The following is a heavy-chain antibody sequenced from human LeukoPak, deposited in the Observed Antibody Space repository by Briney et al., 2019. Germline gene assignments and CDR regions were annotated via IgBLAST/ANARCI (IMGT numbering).Heavy chain of an antibody. CDR2: ISAYNGNT. Sequence: ASVKVSCKASGYTFSSYGISWVRQAPGQGLECMGWISAYNGNTNYAQKLQGRVTMTTDTSTSTAYMELRSLRSDDTAVYYCAREPWSGYYADFDYWGHGTLVTVSS. V-gene: IGHV1-18*01. CDR1: GYTFSSYG. D-gene: IGHD3-3*01. J-gene: IGHJ4*01. CDR3: AREPWSGYYADFDY.